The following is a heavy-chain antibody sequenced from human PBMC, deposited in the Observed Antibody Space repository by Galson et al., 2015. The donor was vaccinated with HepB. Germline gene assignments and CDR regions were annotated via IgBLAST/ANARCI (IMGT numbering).Heavy chain of an antibody. Sequence: SLRLSCAASGFTFSSYAMHWVRQAPGKGLEWVAVISYDGSNKYYADSVKGRFTISRDNSKNTLYLQMNSLRAEDTAVYYCARDSDDSRLSWFDPWGQGTLVTVSS. D-gene: IGHD3-22*01. CDR3: ARDSDDSRLSWFDP. V-gene: IGHV3-30-3*01. CDR1: GFTFSSYA. J-gene: IGHJ5*02. CDR2: ISYDGSNK.